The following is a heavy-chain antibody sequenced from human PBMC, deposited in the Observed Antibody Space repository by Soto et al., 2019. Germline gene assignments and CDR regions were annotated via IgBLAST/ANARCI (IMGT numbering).Heavy chain of an antibody. CDR2: VSYDGSIE. Sequence: GGSLRLSCAGSGFTFSSYAMHWVRLAPGKGLEWVAVVSYDGSIENYADSVRGRFTISRDNSKNTVFLQMNSLRVEDTAVYYCAKDLYYYDFSLDDSWGQGTLVTVSS. V-gene: IGHV3-30*04. CDR1: GFTFSSYA. D-gene: IGHD3-16*01. CDR3: AKDLYYYDFSLDDS. J-gene: IGHJ5*02.